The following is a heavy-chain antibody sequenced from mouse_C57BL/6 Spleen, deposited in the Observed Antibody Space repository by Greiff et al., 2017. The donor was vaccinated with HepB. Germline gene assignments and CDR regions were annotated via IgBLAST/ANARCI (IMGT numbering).Heavy chain of an antibody. CDR1: GFTFSDYG. Sequence: EVKLMESGGGLVQPGGSLKLSCAASGFTFSDYGMAWVRQAPRKGPEWVAFISNLAYSIYYADTVTGRFTISRENAKNTLYLEMSSLRSEDTAMYYCARLLGRGGFDYWGQGTTLTVSS. D-gene: IGHD4-1*01. V-gene: IGHV5-15*01. CDR3: ARLLGRGGFDY. CDR2: ISNLAYSI. J-gene: IGHJ2*01.